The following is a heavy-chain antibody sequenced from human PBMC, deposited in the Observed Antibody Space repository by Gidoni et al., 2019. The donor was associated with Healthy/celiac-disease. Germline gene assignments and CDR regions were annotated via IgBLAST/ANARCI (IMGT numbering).Heavy chain of an antibody. CDR2: ISSSSSYI. Sequence: EVQLVESGGGLVKPGGSLRLSCAASGFTFSSYSMTWVRQAPGKGLEWVSSISSSSSYIYYADSVKGRFTISRDNAKNSLYLQMNSLRAEDTAVYYCARDSSIGSGGYFDYWGQGTLVTVSS. J-gene: IGHJ4*02. CDR1: GFTFSSYS. V-gene: IGHV3-21*01. D-gene: IGHD1-26*01. CDR3: ARDSSIGSGGYFDY.